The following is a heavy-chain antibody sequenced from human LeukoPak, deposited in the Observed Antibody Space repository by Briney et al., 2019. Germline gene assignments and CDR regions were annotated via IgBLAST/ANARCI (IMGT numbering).Heavy chain of an antibody. J-gene: IGHJ3*02. CDR1: GYTFTSYD. Sequence: GASVKVSCKASGYTFTSYDINWVRQATGQGLEWMGIINPSGGSTSYAQKFQGRVTMTRDTSTSTVYMELSSLRSEDTAVYYCAREDGSGSYRGKNAFDIWGQGTMVTVSS. CDR2: INPSGGST. D-gene: IGHD1-26*01. CDR3: AREDGSGSYRGKNAFDI. V-gene: IGHV1-46*01.